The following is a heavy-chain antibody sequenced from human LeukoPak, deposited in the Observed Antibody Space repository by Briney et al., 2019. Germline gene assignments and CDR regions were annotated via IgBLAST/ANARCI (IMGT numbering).Heavy chain of an antibody. V-gene: IGHV1-69*06. CDR1: GGTFSSYG. D-gene: IGHD2-15*01. J-gene: IGHJ5*02. CDR2: IIPIFGTA. Sequence: ASVKVCCKAAGGTFSSYGISWVRHGRVQWLELMGLIIPIFGTANYAQKFQGRVTITADKSTSTAYTELSSLRSEDTAVYYCARDVGGYSVNWFDPWGQGTLVTVSS. CDR3: ARDVGGYSVNWFDP.